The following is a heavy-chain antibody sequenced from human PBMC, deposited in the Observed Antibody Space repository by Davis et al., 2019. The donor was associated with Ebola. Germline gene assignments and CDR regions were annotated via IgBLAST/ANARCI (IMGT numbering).Heavy chain of an antibody. CDR3: ARDLRQYGVAGVENY. D-gene: IGHD6-19*01. V-gene: IGHV1-46*01. J-gene: IGHJ4*02. Sequence: ASVKVSCKASGYTFTSYYMHWVRQAPGQGLEWMGIINPSGGSTSYAQKFQGRVTTTRDTSTSTVYMELSSLRSEDTAVYYCARDLRQYGVAGVENYWGQGTLVTVSS. CDR2: INPSGGST. CDR1: GYTFTSYY.